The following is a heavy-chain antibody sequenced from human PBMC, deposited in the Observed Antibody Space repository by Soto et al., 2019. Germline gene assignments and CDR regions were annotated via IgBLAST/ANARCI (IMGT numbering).Heavy chain of an antibody. CDR2: ISSSGGSA. V-gene: IGHV3-23*01. J-gene: IGHJ4*02. CDR1: GFTFSRYG. Sequence: EVQLLESGGGLVQPGGSLRLSCAASGFTFSRYGMSWVRQAPGKGLEWVSAISSSGGSAYYADSVKGRFTISRDNSKNTLNLQMNSLRAEDTAVYYCARGATSPSYWGQGTLVTVSS. CDR3: ARGATSPSY.